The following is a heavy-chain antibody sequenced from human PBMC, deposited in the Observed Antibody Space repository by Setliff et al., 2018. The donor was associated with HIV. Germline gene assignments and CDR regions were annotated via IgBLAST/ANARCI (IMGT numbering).Heavy chain of an antibody. J-gene: IGHJ4*02. CDR3: ARAYDDYDSDLDY. V-gene: IGHV3-30*04. CDR1: GFTFSTYP. CDR2: ISYDGNNK. D-gene: IGHD4-17*01. Sequence: GGSLRLSCAASGFTFSTYPMYWVRQAPGKGLEWVAVISYDGNNKYYTDSVKGRFTISRDNSKNTLYLQMNSLRAEDTAVYYCARAYDDYDSDLDYWGQGTLVTVSS.